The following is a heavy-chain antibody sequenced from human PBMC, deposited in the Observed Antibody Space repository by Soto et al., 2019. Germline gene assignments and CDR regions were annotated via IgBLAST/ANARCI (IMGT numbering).Heavy chain of an antibody. CDR2: IYYSGST. CDR3: AREVVGATTKTGMRIDY. V-gene: IGHV4-39*02. Sequence: SETLSLTCTVSGDSISSSRYSWGWIRQPPGKGLEWIGSIYYSGSTYYNPSLKSQVTISVATSKNQFSLKLSSVTAADTAVYYCAREVVGATTKTGMRIDYWGQGTLVTVSS. J-gene: IGHJ4*02. CDR1: GDSISSSRYS. D-gene: IGHD1-26*01.